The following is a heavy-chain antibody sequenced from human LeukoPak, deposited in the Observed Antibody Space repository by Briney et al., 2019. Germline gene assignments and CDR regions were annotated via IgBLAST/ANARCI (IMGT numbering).Heavy chain of an antibody. Sequence: NPGGSLRLSCAASGFTVSSNYMSWVRQAPGKGLEWVSVIYSGGSTYYADSVKGRLTISRDNSKNTLYLQMNSLRAEDTAVYYCARVSGYYYDSSGSQYFQHWGQGTLVTVSS. CDR3: ARVSGYYYDSSGSQYFQH. J-gene: IGHJ1*01. CDR2: IYSGGST. V-gene: IGHV3-66*01. D-gene: IGHD3-22*01. CDR1: GFTVSSNY.